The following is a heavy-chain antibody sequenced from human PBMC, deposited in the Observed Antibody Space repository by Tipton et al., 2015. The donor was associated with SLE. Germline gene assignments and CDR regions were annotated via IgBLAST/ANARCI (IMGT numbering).Heavy chain of an antibody. Sequence: TLSLTCSVSGVSIRTPYWSWIRQPPGKGLEWIGQMHNSGDSTYNPSLKSRVTMSVDTSKNHFSLKLTSVIAADTAVYYCARAIYSNYVGYYFDYWGQGTLVTVSS. V-gene: IGHV4-59*11. CDR3: ARAIYSNYVGYYFDY. CDR1: GVSIRTPY. J-gene: IGHJ4*02. D-gene: IGHD4-11*01. CDR2: MHNSGDS.